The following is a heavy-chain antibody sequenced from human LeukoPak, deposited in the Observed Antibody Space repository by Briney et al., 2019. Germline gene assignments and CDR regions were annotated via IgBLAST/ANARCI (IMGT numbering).Heavy chain of an antibody. CDR1: GFTFSSYG. Sequence: GGSLRLSCAASGFTFSSYGMSWLRQAPGKGLEWVSAISGSGGSTYYADSVKGGFTISRDNDKNSLYLQMNSLRAEDTAVYYCAELGITMIGGVWGKGTTVTISS. CDR3: AELGITMIGGV. J-gene: IGHJ6*04. D-gene: IGHD3-10*02. V-gene: IGHV3-23*01. CDR2: ISGSGGST.